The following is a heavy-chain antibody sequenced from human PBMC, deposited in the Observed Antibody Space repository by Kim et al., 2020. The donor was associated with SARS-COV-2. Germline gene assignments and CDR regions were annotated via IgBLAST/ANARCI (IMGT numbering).Heavy chain of an antibody. Sequence: GGSLRLSCAASGFTFSSYGMHWVRQAPGKGLEWVAVIWYDGSNKYYADSVKGRFTISRDNSRNTLYLQMNSLRAEDTAVYYCARVSGMATIWPSDYWGQGTLVTVSS. CDR3: ARVSGMATIWPSDY. CDR1: GFTFSSYG. D-gene: IGHD5-12*01. CDR2: IWYDGSNK. J-gene: IGHJ4*02. V-gene: IGHV3-33*01.